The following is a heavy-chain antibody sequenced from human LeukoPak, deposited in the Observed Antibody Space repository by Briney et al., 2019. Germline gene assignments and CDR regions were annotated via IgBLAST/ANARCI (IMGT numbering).Heavy chain of an antibody. CDR2: INPNSGGT. CDR1: GYTFTGYY. D-gene: IGHD6-6*01. V-gene: IGHV1-2*02. Sequence: ASVKVSCKASGYTFTGYYMHWVRQAPGQGLEWMGWINPNSGGTNYAQKFQGRVTMTRDTSISTAYMELSRLRSDDTAVYYCARDLEYSSPFDYWGQGTLVTVSS. CDR3: ARDLEYSSPFDY. J-gene: IGHJ4*02.